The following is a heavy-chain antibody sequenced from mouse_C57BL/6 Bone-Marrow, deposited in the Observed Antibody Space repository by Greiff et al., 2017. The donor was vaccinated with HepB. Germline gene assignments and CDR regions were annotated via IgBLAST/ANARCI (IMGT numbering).Heavy chain of an antibody. D-gene: IGHD2-3*01. Sequence: VKLMESGGGLVKPGGSLKLSCAASGFTFSSYAMSWVRQTPEKRLEWVATISDGGSYTYYPDNVKGRFTISRDNAKNNLYLQMSHLKSEDTAMYYCARDYDGYYDAMDYWGQGTSVTVSS. CDR2: ISDGGSYT. V-gene: IGHV5-4*01. CDR1: GFTFSSYA. J-gene: IGHJ4*01. CDR3: ARDYDGYYDAMDY.